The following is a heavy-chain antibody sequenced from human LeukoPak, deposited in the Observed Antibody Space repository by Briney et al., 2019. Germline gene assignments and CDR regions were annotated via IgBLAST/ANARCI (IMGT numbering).Heavy chain of an antibody. Sequence: ASVKVSCKASGYTFTGYYMHWVRQAPGQGLEWMGWINPNSGGTNYAQKFQGRVTMTRDTSISTAYMELSRLRSDDTAVYYCARDREYSYGYGFDPWGQGTLSPSPQ. CDR2: INPNSGGT. D-gene: IGHD5-18*01. CDR1: GYTFTGYY. CDR3: ARDREYSYGYGFDP. J-gene: IGHJ5*02. V-gene: IGHV1-2*02.